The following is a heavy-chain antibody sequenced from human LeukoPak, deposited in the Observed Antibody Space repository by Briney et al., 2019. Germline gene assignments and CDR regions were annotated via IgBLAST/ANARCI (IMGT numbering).Heavy chain of an antibody. J-gene: IGHJ4*02. V-gene: IGHV4-61*10. CDR2: IYYSGST. Sequence: SSETLSLTCTVSGGSISSGSYCWSWIRQPAGKGLEWIGYIYYSGSTNYNPSLKSRVTISVDTSKNQFSLKLSSVTAADTAVYYCARVRGYYDSSGYYYPQYYFDYWGQGTLVTVSS. CDR3: ARVRGYYDSSGYYYPQYYFDY. CDR1: GGSISSGSYC. D-gene: IGHD3-22*01.